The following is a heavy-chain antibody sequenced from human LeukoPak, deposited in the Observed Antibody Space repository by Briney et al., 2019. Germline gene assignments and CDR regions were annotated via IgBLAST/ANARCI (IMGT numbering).Heavy chain of an antibody. Sequence: SETLSLTCTVSGGSISSGSYYWSWIRQPPGKGLEWIGYIYYSGSTNYNPSLKSRVTISVDTSKNQFSLKLSSVTAADTAVYYCARLRVDYYDSSGYYLDAFDIWGQGTMVTVSS. CDR2: IYYSGST. V-gene: IGHV4-61*01. CDR3: ARLRVDYYDSSGYYLDAFDI. D-gene: IGHD3-22*01. CDR1: GGSISSGSYY. J-gene: IGHJ3*02.